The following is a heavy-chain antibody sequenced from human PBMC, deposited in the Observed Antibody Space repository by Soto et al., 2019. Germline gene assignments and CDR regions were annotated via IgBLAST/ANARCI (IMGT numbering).Heavy chain of an antibody. CDR2: MNPNSGNT. CDR1: GYTFTSYD. D-gene: IGHD3-9*01. V-gene: IGHV1-8*01. J-gene: IGHJ3*02. CDR3: ATIRGLRYFDSLAGHDAFDI. Sequence: ASVKVSCKASGYTFTSYDINWVRQATGQGLEWMGWMNPNSGNTGYAQKFQGRVTMTRNTSISTAYMELSSLRSEDTAVYYCATIRGLRYFDSLAGHDAFDIWGQGTMVTVSS.